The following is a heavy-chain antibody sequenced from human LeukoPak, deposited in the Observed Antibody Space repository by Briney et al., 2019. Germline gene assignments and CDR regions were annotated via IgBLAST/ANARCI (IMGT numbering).Heavy chain of an antibody. CDR1: GGSISSSSYY. CDR2: IYYSGST. Sequence: SETLSLTCTVPGGSISSSSYYWGWIRQPPGKGLEWIGSIYYSGSTNYNPSLRSRVTMSVDTSKNQFSLKLSSVTAADTAVYYCARVGRREYCTGTTCYFDYWGQGTLVTVSS. D-gene: IGHD2-8*02. CDR3: ARVGRREYCTGTTCYFDY. J-gene: IGHJ4*02. V-gene: IGHV4-39*02.